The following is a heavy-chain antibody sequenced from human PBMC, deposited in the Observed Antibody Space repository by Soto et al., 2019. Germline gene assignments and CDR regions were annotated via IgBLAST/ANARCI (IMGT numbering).Heavy chain of an antibody. Sequence: GGSLRLSCAASGFTFSSYSMNWVRQAPGKGLEWVSYISSSSSTIYYADSVKGRFTISRDNAKNSLYLQMNSLRDEDTAVYYCARPRSTSITAYYYGMDVWGQGTTVTVSS. V-gene: IGHV3-48*02. CDR1: GFTFSSYS. CDR2: ISSSSSTI. D-gene: IGHD2-2*01. J-gene: IGHJ6*02. CDR3: ARPRSTSITAYYYGMDV.